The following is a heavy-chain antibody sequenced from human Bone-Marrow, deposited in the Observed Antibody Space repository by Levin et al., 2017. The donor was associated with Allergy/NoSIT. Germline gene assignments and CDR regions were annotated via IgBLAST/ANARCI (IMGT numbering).Heavy chain of an antibody. Sequence: PSETLSLTCAVYGGSFSGYYWSWIRQPPGKGLEWIGEINHSGSTNYNPSLKSRVTISVDTSKNQFSLKLSSVTAADTAVYYCARGGITGTTDSAFDIWGQGTMVTVSS. D-gene: IGHD1-7*01. CDR1: GGSFSGYY. V-gene: IGHV4-34*01. J-gene: IGHJ3*02. CDR2: INHSGST. CDR3: ARGGITGTTDSAFDI.